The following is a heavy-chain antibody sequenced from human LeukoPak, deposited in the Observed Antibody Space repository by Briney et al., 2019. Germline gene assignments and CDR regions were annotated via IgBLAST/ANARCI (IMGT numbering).Heavy chain of an antibody. D-gene: IGHD3-10*01. V-gene: IGHV1-18*01. J-gene: IGHJ4*02. CDR1: GYTFTNHG. CDR3: ARTPKRFGELYQSADY. Sequence: ASVKVSCKASGYTFTNHGITWVRQAPGQGLEWMGWISAYNGNADYAQSFQGRVTMTTDTSTSTAYMELRSLRSDDTGVYYCARTPKRFGELYQSADYWGQGTLVTVSP. CDR2: ISAYNGNA.